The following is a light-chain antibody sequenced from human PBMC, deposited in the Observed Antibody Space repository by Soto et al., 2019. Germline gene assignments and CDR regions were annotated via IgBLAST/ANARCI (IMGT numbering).Light chain of an antibody. CDR3: QPYNNWPLT. CDR1: QGIGDT. V-gene: IGKV3-15*01. CDR2: DTS. Sequence: EVVMSQSPSTLSGSTGEGATLSCWASQGIGDTLAWYQHKPGQTPRLLIYDTSTRATGVPTRFSGSRYGAEFTLTINGLQSEDFAVYYCQPYNNWPLTFGGGTKVDIK. J-gene: IGKJ4*01.